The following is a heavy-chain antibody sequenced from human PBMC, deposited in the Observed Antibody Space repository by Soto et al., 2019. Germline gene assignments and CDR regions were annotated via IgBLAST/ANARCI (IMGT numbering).Heavy chain of an antibody. V-gene: IGHV3-9*01. D-gene: IGHD1-1*01. CDR3: ARGHRGTGTTDFDY. Sequence: PGGSLRLSCAASGFTFDDYAMHWVRQARGKGLEWVSGISWNSGSIGYADSVKGRFTISRDNAKNSLYLQMNSLRAEDTAVYYCARGHRGTGTTDFDYWGQGTLVTVSS. CDR2: ISWNSGSI. J-gene: IGHJ4*02. CDR1: GFTFDDYA.